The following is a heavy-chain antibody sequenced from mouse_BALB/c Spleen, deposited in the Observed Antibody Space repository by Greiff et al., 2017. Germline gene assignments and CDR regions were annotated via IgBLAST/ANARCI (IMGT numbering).Heavy chain of an antibody. Sequence: QVQLKQSGAELVRPGASVTLSCKASGYTFTDYEMHWVKQTPVHGLEWIGAIDPETGGTAYNQKFKGKATLTADKSSSTAYMELRSLTSEDSAVYYCTRSTVKEYFDVWGAGTTVTVSS. D-gene: IGHD1-1*01. CDR2: IDPETGGT. CDR1: GYTFTDYE. J-gene: IGHJ1*01. V-gene: IGHV1-15*01. CDR3: TRSTVKEYFDV.